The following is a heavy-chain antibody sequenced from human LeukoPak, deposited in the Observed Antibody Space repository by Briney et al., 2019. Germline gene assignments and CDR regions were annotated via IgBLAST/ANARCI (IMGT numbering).Heavy chain of an antibody. CDR3: ARVYYGRYFDWLPDY. D-gene: IGHD3-9*01. Sequence: ASVKVSCKASGYTFTGYYMHWVRQAPGQGLKWMGWINPNSGGTNYAQKFQGRVTMTRDTSISTAYMELSRLRSDDTAVYYCARVYYGRYFDWLPDYWGQGTLVTVSS. CDR1: GYTFTGYY. CDR2: INPNSGGT. J-gene: IGHJ4*02. V-gene: IGHV1-2*02.